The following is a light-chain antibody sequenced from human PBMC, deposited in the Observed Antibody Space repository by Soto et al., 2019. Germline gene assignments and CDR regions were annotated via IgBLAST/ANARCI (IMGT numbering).Light chain of an antibody. CDR1: SSDVGSYNL. J-gene: IGLJ1*01. V-gene: IGLV2-23*02. CDR2: EVS. CDR3: CSYAGSSTLI. Sequence: VLTQPASVSGSPGQSITISCTGTSSDVGSYNLVSWYQQHPGKAPKLMIYEVSKRPSGVSNRFSGSKSGNTASLTISGLQAEDEADYYCCSYAGSSTLIFGTGTKVTVL.